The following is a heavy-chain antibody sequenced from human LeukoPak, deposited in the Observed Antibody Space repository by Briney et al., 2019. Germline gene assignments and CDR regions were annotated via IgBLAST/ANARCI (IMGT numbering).Heavy chain of an antibody. J-gene: IGHJ3*02. CDR1: GFTFSSYS. CDR2: ISSSSSYI. Sequence: GGSLRLSCAASGFTFSSYSMNWVRQAPGKGLEWVSSISSSSSYIYYADSVKGRFTISRDNAKNSLYLQMNSLRAEDTAMYYCARALGATTSFDIWGQGTVITVSS. V-gene: IGHV3-21*01. D-gene: IGHD1-26*01. CDR3: ARALGATTSFDI.